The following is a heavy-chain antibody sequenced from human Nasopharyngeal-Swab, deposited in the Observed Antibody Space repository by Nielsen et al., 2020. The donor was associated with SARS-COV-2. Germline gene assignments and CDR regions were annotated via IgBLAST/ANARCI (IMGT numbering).Heavy chain of an antibody. CDR2: ISYDGSNK. J-gene: IGHJ4*02. CDR3: ARGRYFDWHVFDY. CDR1: GFTFSSYA. V-gene: IGHV3-30-3*01. Sequence: GESLKISCAASGFTFSSYAMHWVRQAPGKGLEWVAVISYDGSNKYYADSVKGRFTISRDNSKNTLYLQMNSLRAEDTAVYYCARGRYFDWHVFDYWGQGTLVTVSS. D-gene: IGHD3-9*01.